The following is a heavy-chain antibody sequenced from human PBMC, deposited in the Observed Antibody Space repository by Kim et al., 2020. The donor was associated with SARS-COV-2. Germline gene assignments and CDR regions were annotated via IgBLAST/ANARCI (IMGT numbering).Heavy chain of an antibody. V-gene: IGHV3-33*08. CDR1: GFTFSSFG. J-gene: IGHJ4*02. CDR3: AREDLRVLSGFDS. Sequence: GGSLRLSCAASGFTFSSFGMHWVRQAPGKGLEWVAVIWHDGSHKYYADSVKGRFTISRDNARNTLWLQMDSLRAEDTAVYYCAREDLRVLSGFDSWGQGTLVTVSS. CDR2: IWHDGSHK. D-gene: IGHD3-10*01.